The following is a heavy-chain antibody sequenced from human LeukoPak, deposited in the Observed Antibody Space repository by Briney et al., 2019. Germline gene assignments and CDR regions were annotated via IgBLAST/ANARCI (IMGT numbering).Heavy chain of an antibody. V-gene: IGHV3-9*01. J-gene: IGHJ4*02. D-gene: IGHD1-26*01. CDR3: ARGPTYSQAFDY. CDR1: GFTFDDYA. CDR2: ISWNSGSI. Sequence: GGSLRLSCAASGFTFDDYAMHWVRQAPGKGLEWVSGISWNSGSIGYADSVKGRFTISRDNAKNSLYLQMDSLRAEDTAVYYCARGPTYSQAFDYWGQGTLVTVSS.